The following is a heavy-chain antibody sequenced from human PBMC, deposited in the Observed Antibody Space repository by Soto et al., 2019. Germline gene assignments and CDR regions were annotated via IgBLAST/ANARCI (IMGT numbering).Heavy chain of an antibody. J-gene: IGHJ4*02. CDR2: IYYSGST. D-gene: IGHD3-10*01. Sequence: SETLSLTCTVFGGSISSSSYYWGWIRQPPGKGLEWIGSIYYSGSTYYNPSLKSRVTISVDTSKNQFSLTLSSVTAADTAVYYCARSFYYGSGSYSNFDYWGQGTLVTVSS. CDR3: ARSFYYGSGSYSNFDY. CDR1: GGSISSSSYY. V-gene: IGHV4-39*01.